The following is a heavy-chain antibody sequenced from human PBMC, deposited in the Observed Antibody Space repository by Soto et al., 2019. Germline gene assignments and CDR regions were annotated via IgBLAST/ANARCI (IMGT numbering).Heavy chain of an antibody. D-gene: IGHD6-19*01. CDR1: GYIFTKSA. J-gene: IGHJ4*02. Sequence: ASVKVSCKASGYIFTKSAMHWVRQAPGQRLEWMGWISGGNGNTKYSPKLQDRVTITRDTSASTAYMELSSLRSEDTALYYCARDGVEAGNTNFDYWGQGTLVTVSS. CDR2: ISGGNGNT. CDR3: ARDGVEAGNTNFDY. V-gene: IGHV1-3*01.